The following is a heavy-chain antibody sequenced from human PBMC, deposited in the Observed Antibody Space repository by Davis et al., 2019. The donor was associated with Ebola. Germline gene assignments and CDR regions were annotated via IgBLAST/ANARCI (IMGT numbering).Heavy chain of an antibody. V-gene: IGHV3-30*02. CDR3: AIFSGLRGCDDAFDI. D-gene: IGHD5-12*01. CDR1: GFTFSSYG. J-gene: IGHJ3*02. Sequence: PGGSLRLSCAASGFTFSSYGMHWVRQAPGKGLEWVAFIRYDGCNKYYADSVKGRFTISRDNSKNTLYLQMNSLRAEDTAVYYCAIFSGLRGCDDAFDIWGQGTMVTVSS. CDR2: IRYDGCNK.